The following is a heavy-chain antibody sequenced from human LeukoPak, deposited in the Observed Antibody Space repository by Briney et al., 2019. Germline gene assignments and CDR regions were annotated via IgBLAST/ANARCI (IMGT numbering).Heavy chain of an antibody. D-gene: IGHD4-17*01. J-gene: IGHJ4*02. V-gene: IGHV3-23*01. CDR3: AKERTETTAYFDY. CDR1: GFTLSRYD. Sequence: GGSLRLSCAASGFTLSRYDMSWVRQARGKGLEWGSGISDTGESTYYVDSVKGRFTISRDNSKNTLYLQKNSLRAEDTAVYHCAKERTETTAYFDYWGQGTLVTVSS. CDR2: ISDTGEST.